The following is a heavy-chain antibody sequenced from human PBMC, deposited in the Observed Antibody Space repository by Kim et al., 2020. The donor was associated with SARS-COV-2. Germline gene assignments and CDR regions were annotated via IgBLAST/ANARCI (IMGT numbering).Heavy chain of an antibody. CDR1: GGTFSSYA. CDR3: ASHYDYGDYGLGPIDY. CDR2: IIPIFGTA. Sequence: SVKVSCKASGGTFSSYAISWVRQAPGQGLEWMGGIIPIFGTANYAQKFQGRVTITADESTSTAYMELSSLRSEDTAVYYCASHYDYGDYGLGPIDYWGQGTLVTVSS. V-gene: IGHV1-69*13. J-gene: IGHJ4*02. D-gene: IGHD4-17*01.